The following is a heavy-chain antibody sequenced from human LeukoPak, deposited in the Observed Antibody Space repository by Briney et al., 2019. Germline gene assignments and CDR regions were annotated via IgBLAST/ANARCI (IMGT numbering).Heavy chain of an antibody. CDR2: IYPGDSDT. J-gene: IGHJ6*02. D-gene: IGHD5-24*01. CDR1: GYSFTNYW. Sequence: GESLKISCKGSGYSFTNYWIGWVRQMPGKGLEWMGIIYPGDSDTRYSPSFQGQVTISADKSISTAYLQWTSLKASDTAMYYCAGVHLDGYKYYYYYGMDVWGQGTTVTVSS. CDR3: AGVHLDGYKYYYYYGMDV. V-gene: IGHV5-51*01.